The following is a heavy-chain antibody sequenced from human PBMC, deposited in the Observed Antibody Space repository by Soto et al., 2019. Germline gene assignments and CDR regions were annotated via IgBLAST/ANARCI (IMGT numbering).Heavy chain of an antibody. V-gene: IGHV4-59*01. D-gene: IGHD3-3*01. CDR2: IYYSGST. Sequence: QVQLQESGPGLVKPSETLSLTCTVSGGSISSYYWSWIRQPPGKGLEWIGYIYYSGSTNYNPSLKSRVTISVDTSKNQCSLKLSSVTAADTAVYYCARVMGYDFWSGLYYFDSWGQGTLVTVSS. CDR1: GGSISSYY. CDR3: ARVMGYDFWSGLYYFDS. J-gene: IGHJ4*02.